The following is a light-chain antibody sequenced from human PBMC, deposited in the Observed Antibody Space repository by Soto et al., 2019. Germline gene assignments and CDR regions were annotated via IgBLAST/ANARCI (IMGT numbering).Light chain of an antibody. CDR1: SSDVGGYNY. V-gene: IGLV2-11*01. Sequence: QSVLTQPRSVSGSPGQAVTISCTGTSSDVGGYNYVSWYQQHPGKVPKLMIFDVNKRPSGVPDRFSGSKSGNTASLTISGLQAEDEADYHCCSYAGSNILMFGGGTKVPS. J-gene: IGLJ3*02. CDR3: CSYAGSNILM. CDR2: DVN.